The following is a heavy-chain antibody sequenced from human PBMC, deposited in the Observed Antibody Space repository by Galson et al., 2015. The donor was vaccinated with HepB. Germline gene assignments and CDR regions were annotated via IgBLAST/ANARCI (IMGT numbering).Heavy chain of an antibody. V-gene: IGHV3-23*01. D-gene: IGHD2-21*02. J-gene: IGHJ4*02. Sequence: SLRLSCAASGFSFRTYAMSWVRQAPGKGLEWVSAISGSGGSTYYADSVKGRFTISRDNSKNTLYLQMNSLRVEDTAVYYCAKPDTYCGGDCPPHYFDSWGQGTLVTVSS. CDR2: ISGSGGST. CDR3: AKPDTYCGGDCPPHYFDS. CDR1: GFSFRTYA.